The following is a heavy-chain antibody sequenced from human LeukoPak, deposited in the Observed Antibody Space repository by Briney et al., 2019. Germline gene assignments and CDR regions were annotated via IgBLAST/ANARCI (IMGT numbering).Heavy chain of an antibody. D-gene: IGHD3-10*01. CDR1: GYTFTSYA. Sequence: ASVKVSCKASGYTFTSYAMHWVRQAPGQRLEWMGWINAGNGNTKYSQKFQGRVTITRDTSASTAYMELSSLRSEDTAVYYCARADLRGVPALGYWGQGTLVTVSS. J-gene: IGHJ4*02. V-gene: IGHV1-3*01. CDR2: INAGNGNT. CDR3: ARADLRGVPALGY.